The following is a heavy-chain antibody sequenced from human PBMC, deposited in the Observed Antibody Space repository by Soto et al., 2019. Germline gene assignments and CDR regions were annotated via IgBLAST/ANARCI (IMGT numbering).Heavy chain of an antibody. D-gene: IGHD3-9*01. Sequence: GESLKISCKGSGYSFTSYWIGWVRQMPGKGLEWMGIIYPGDSDTRYSPSFQGQVTISADKSISTACLQWSSLKASDAAMYYCARHPYDIRHYYYYYGMDVWGQGTTVTVSS. CDR3: ARHPYDIRHYYYYYGMDV. V-gene: IGHV5-51*01. CDR2: IYPGDSDT. J-gene: IGHJ6*02. CDR1: GYSFTSYW.